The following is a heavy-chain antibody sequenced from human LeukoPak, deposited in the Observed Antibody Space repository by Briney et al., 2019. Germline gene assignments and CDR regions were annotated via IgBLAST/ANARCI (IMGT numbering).Heavy chain of an antibody. V-gene: IGHV6-1*01. CDR3: ARAPGPYYYYYMDV. CDR2: TYYRSKWYN. Sequence: SQTLSLTCAISGDTVSSNSAAWDWIRQSPSRGLEWLVRTYYRSKWYNDYAVSVKSRITINPDTSQNQFSLQLNSVTPEDTAVYYCARAPGPYYYYYMDVWGKGTTVTVSS. D-gene: IGHD7-27*01. J-gene: IGHJ6*03. CDR1: GDTVSSNSAA.